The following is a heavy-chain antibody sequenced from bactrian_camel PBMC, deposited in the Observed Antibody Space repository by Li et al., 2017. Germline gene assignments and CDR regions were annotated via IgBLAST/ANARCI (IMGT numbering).Heavy chain of an antibody. D-gene: IGHD2*01. CDR2: ITSLPSLFRAA. Sequence: QLVESGGGLVQPGESLRLSCVASGITFSRHDMSWVRQAPGKEVEWVAGITSLPSLFRAASYADSVKGRFTVSRDNGKNSVYLQMDSLKLEDTAMYYCAADFGPYCSGPYLARRANFEGQGTQVTVS. CDR1: GITFSRHD. V-gene: IGHV3S40*01. J-gene: IGHJ4*01.